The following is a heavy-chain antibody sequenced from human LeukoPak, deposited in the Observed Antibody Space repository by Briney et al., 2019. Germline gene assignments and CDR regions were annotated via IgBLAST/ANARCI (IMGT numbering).Heavy chain of an antibody. Sequence: GASLRLSCAASGFTFSSYAMSWVRQAPGKGLEWVSGVGRVASGGTFYADSVKGRFTISRDTSKNTLYLQMNSLRAEDTAVYYCAREATVTTIFDYWGQGTLVTVSS. CDR3: AREATVTTIFDY. J-gene: IGHJ4*02. CDR2: VGRVASGGT. D-gene: IGHD4-17*01. CDR1: GFTFSSYA. V-gene: IGHV3-23*01.